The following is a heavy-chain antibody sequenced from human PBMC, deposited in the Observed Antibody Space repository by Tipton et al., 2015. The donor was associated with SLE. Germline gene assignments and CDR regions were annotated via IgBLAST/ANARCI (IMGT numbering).Heavy chain of an antibody. V-gene: IGHV3-9*01. D-gene: IGHD3-16*01. CDR2: ISWNSGRI. Sequence: RSLRLSCAASGLTFDDYAMNWVRQAPGKGLEWVSGISWNSGRIDYGDSVKGRFTISRDNSKNSLFLQMNSLRVDDTALYYCAKDRGRYDGRVPRDDIFDIWGQGTMVTVSS. CDR3: AKDRGRYDGRVPRDDIFDI. CDR1: GLTFDDYA. J-gene: IGHJ3*02.